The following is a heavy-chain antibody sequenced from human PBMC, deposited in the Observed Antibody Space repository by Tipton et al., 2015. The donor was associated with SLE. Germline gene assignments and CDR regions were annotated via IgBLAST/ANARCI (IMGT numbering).Heavy chain of an antibody. Sequence: GSLRLSCVASGFNFGAYWMHWVRQAPGKGLVWISRTNQDGAIRSYEDSVKGRFIISRDNSKSTLYLQMNNVRVEDTALYYCTRGIDPGSSRISDYWGQGTRVTVSS. CDR1: GFNFGAYW. J-gene: IGHJ4*02. CDR2: TNQDGAIR. V-gene: IGHV3-74*01. CDR3: TRGIDPGSSRISDY. D-gene: IGHD2-15*01.